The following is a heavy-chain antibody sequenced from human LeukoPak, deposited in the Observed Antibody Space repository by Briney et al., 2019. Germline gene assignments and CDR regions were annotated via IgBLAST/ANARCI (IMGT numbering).Heavy chain of an antibody. CDR1: GSSISNYY. V-gene: IGHV3-11*01. D-gene: IGHD3-10*01. Sequence: KAGGSLRLSCTASGSSISNYYIGWVRQGPGKGLGWLSYISGGSEYISYADSVRGRFTTSRDNARQSMSLQMNSLRAEDTAVYYCATGRQIREADYWGQGTLVIVSS. J-gene: IGHJ4*02. CDR3: ATGRQIREADY. CDR2: ISGGSEYI.